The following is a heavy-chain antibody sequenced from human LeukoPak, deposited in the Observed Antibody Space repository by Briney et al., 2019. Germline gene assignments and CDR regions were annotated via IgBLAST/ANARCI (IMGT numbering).Heavy chain of an antibody. CDR3: ARDGVPAAKVGNWFDP. CDR1: GCTFSSYA. D-gene: IGHD2-2*01. Sequence: GRSLRLSCAASGCTFSSYAMHWVRQAPGKGLEWVAVISYDGSNKYYADSVKGRFTISRDNSKNTLYLQMNSLRAEDTAVYYCARDGVPAAKVGNWFDPWGQGTLVTVSS. J-gene: IGHJ5*02. V-gene: IGHV3-30-3*01. CDR2: ISYDGSNK.